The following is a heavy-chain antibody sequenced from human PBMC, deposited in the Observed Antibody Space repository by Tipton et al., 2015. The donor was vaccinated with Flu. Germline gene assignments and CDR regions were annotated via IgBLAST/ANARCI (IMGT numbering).Heavy chain of an antibody. J-gene: IGHJ4*02. D-gene: IGHD3-3*01. V-gene: IGHV4-31*03. CDR2: IYYSGCT. Sequence: TLSLTCTVSGGSISSGGYYWSWIRQHPGKGLEWIGYIYYSGCTYYNPSLTSRVTISVDTSNNQFSQKLNSVTAADTAVYYCARGAYDFWSGYPTHYFDYWGQGTLVTVSS. CDR1: GGSISSGGYY. CDR3: ARGAYDFWSGYPTHYFDY.